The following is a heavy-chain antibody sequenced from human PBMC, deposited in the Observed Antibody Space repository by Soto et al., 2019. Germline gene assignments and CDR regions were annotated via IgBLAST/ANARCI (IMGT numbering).Heavy chain of an antibody. V-gene: IGHV5-51*01. CDR1: GYSVYSYW. CDR2: IYPGDSDT. CDR3: TRVLYASDWYGFED. J-gene: IGHJ4*02. D-gene: IGHD6-19*01. Sequence: HGESLNISCKGSGYSVYSYWIAWVRQMPGKGLEWMGIIYPGDSDTRYSPSFEGQVTISADKSISTAYLQWSSLKASDTAMYYCTRVLYASDWYGFEDWGQGTLVTVSS.